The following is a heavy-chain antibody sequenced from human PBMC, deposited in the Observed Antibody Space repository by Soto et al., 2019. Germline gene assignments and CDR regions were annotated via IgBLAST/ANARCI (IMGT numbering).Heavy chain of an antibody. CDR1: GFTFSSYG. Sequence: GGSLRLSCAASGFTFSSYGMHWVRQAPGKGLEWVAVISYDGSNKYYADSVKGRFTISRDNSKNTLYLQMNSLRAEDTAVYYCAKGGSGYYFDYWGQGTLVTVSS. J-gene: IGHJ4*02. D-gene: IGHD3-22*01. CDR2: ISYDGSNK. CDR3: AKGGSGYYFDY. V-gene: IGHV3-30*18.